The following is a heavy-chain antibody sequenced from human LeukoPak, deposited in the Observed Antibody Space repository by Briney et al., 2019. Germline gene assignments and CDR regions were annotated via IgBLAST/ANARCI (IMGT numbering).Heavy chain of an antibody. CDR1: AGSISNYH. J-gene: IGHJ4*02. V-gene: IGHV4-59*08. D-gene: IGHD3-16*01. Sequence: SETLSLTCTVAAGSISNYHWSWIRQPPGKGLEWIGYIYYSGNTNYNPSLKSRVTISADTSKNQFSLKLNSVTAADTAMYYCARHESAVGALFYWGQGTLVTVSS. CDR2: IYYSGNT. CDR3: ARHESAVGALFY.